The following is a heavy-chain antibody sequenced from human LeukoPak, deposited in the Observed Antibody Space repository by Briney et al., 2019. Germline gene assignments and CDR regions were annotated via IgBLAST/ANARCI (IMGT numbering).Heavy chain of an antibody. CDR1: GFTFSSYD. D-gene: IGHD3-9*01. Sequence: GGSLRLSCAASGFTFSSYDMHWVRQATGKGLEWVSAIGFAGDTYYAGSVKGRFTISRENAKKSLYLQMNSLRDGDTAVYYCARGNILTGYEYWGQGTLVTVSS. V-gene: IGHV3-13*04. CDR3: ARGNILTGYEY. J-gene: IGHJ4*02. CDR2: IGFAGDT.